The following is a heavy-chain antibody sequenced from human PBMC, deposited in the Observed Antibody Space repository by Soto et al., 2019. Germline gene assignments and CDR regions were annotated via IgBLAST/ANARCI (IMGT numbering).Heavy chain of an antibody. V-gene: IGHV4-34*01. CDR2: INHSGST. Sequence: QVQLQQWGAGLLKPSETLSLTCAVYGGSFSGYYWSWIRQPPGKGLEWIGEINHSGSTNYNPSLRSRVTISVDTSKSQFSLTMSSVTAADTAVYYCARARDSSGTRAGRAFDIWGQGTMVTVSS. CDR3: ARARDSSGTRAGRAFDI. D-gene: IGHD6-19*01. J-gene: IGHJ3*02. CDR1: GGSFSGYY.